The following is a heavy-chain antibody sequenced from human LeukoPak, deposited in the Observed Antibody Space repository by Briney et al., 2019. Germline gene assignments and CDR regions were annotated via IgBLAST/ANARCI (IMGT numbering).Heavy chain of an antibody. V-gene: IGHV3-23*01. Sequence: GGSLRPSCAASGFTFSSYAMSWVRQAPGKGLEWVSAISGSGGSTYYADSVKGRFTISRDNSKNTLYPQMNSLRAEDTAVYFCAKDAFDSSHYVLSWGQGTLVTVSS. CDR1: GFTFSSYA. J-gene: IGHJ4*02. D-gene: IGHD3-22*01. CDR2: ISGSGGST. CDR3: AKDAFDSSHYVLS.